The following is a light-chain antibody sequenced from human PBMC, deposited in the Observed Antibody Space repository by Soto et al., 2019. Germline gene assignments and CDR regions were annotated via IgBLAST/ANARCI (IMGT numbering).Light chain of an antibody. CDR2: EGS. CDR3: CSYAGSNTYVV. Sequence: QSVLTQPASVSGSPGQSITISYTGTSSDVGSYNLVSWYQQHPGKAPKLMIYEGSKRPSGVSNRFSGSKSGNTASLTISGLQAEDEADYYCCSYAGSNTYVVFGGGTKVTVL. V-gene: IGLV2-23*01. CDR1: SSDVGSYNL. J-gene: IGLJ2*01.